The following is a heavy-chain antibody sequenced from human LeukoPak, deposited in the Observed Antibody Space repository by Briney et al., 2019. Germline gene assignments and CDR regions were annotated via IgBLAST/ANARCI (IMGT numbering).Heavy chain of an antibody. Sequence: GGSLRLSCAASGFTFSSYWMSWVRQAPGKGLEWVANIKPDGTEQYYVDSMKGRFTISRDNAKNSLYLQMSSLRAEDTAVYYCARAGTGHDAFDIWGQGTMVTVSS. CDR3: ARAGTGHDAFDI. V-gene: IGHV3-7*01. CDR2: IKPDGTEQ. D-gene: IGHD3-10*01. CDR1: GFTFSSYW. J-gene: IGHJ3*02.